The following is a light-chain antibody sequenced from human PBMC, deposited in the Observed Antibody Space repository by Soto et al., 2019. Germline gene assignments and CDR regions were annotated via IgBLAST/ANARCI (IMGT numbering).Light chain of an antibody. CDR3: SSYTSSSTLV. V-gene: IGLV2-14*01. J-gene: IGLJ2*01. CDR1: SSDVGGYKY. CDR2: EVS. Sequence: QSALTQPASVSGSPGQSITISCTGTSSDVGGYKYVSWYQQHSGKAPKLMIYEVSNRPSGVSSRFSGSKSGNTASLTISGLQAEDEADYYCSSYTSSSTLVFGGGTKLTVL.